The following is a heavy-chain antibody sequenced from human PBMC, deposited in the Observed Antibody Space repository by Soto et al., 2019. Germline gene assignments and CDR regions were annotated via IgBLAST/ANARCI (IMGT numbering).Heavy chain of an antibody. CDR3: AKDRDYPRDYFHY. CDR2: VSPNGQGI. Sequence: VRLSCAASGFTLGRYGMSWVRQAPGKGLEWVSAVSPNGQGIYYADSVRGRFTISRDFSKNTVFLHMDSLRAEDTAVYYCAKDRDYPRDYFHYWGQGTLVTVSS. J-gene: IGHJ4*02. CDR1: GFTLGRYG. D-gene: IGHD3-10*01. V-gene: IGHV3-23*01.